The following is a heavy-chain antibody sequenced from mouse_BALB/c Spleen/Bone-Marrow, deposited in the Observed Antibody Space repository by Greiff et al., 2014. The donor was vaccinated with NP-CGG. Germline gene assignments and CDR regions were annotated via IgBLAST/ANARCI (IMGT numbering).Heavy chain of an antibody. V-gene: IGHV1-18*01. CDR3: ARSAYYGYYFDY. D-gene: IGHD2-9*01. CDR1: GYTFTDYN. CDR2: INPNNGGT. J-gene: IGHJ2*01. Sequence: VQLKQSGPELVKPGASVKIPCKASGYTFTDYNMDWVKQSHGKSLEWIGDINPNNGGTIYNQKFKGEATLTVDKSSSTAYMELRSLTSEDTAVYYCARSAYYGYYFDYWGQGTTLTVSS.